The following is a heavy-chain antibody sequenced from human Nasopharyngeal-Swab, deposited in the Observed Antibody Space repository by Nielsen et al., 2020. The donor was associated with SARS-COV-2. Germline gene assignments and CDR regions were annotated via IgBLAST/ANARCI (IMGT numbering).Heavy chain of an antibody. J-gene: IGHJ4*02. Sequence: GGSLGLSCPASGFTFSNYAMSWVCQAPGKGLEWVSGITASGANTYHADSVKGRFTTSRDNSKNMLYLQMISLRADDTAVYYCAKAYSYGSGSSYATFDSWGQGTLVTVSS. CDR3: AKAYSYGSGSSYATFDS. CDR1: GFTFSNYA. CDR2: ITASGANT. D-gene: IGHD3-10*01. V-gene: IGHV3-23*01.